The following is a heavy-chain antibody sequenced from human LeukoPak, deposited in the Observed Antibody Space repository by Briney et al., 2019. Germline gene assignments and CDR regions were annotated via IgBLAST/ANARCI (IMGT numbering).Heavy chain of an antibody. CDR2: ISSSSSYI. V-gene: IGHV3-11*06. Sequence: GGPLRLSCATSGFTFTDYYMTWIRQAPGKGLEWVSSISSSSSYIYYADSVKGRFTISRDNAKNSLYLQMNSLRAEDTAVYYCAREDSYYYGSGSYPFDYWGQGTLVTVSS. CDR3: AREDSYYYGSGSYPFDY. D-gene: IGHD3-10*01. J-gene: IGHJ4*02. CDR1: GFTFTDYY.